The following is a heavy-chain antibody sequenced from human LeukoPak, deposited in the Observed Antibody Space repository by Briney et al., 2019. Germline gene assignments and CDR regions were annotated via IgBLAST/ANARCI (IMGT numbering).Heavy chain of an antibody. CDR2: MFYSGST. D-gene: IGHD3-3*01. CDR1: GGSISSSSYY. CDR3: SRSGYRLQAGFDP. Sequence: SETLSLTCNVSGGSISSSSYYWGWIRQPPGKGLEWIGSMFYSGSTYYSPSLRSRVTISVDTSKNQFSLKLSSVSAADTAVYFCSRSGYRLQAGFDPWGQGTLVTVSS. J-gene: IGHJ5*02. V-gene: IGHV4-39*01.